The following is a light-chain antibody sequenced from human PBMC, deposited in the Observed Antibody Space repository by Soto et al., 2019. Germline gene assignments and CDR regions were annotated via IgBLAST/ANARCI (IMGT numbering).Light chain of an antibody. V-gene: IGKV3-20*01. J-gene: IGKJ2*01. CDR1: ESVRNNS. CDR2: GAS. Sequence: ELVLTQSPGTLSLSPGERATLSCRASESVRNNSLAWYQQQPGQAPRLLIFGASSRATGIPDRFTGSGSGAGFSLTISRLEPEDSAVYFCHHYGYGADTFGQGTKLEIK. CDR3: HHYGYGADT.